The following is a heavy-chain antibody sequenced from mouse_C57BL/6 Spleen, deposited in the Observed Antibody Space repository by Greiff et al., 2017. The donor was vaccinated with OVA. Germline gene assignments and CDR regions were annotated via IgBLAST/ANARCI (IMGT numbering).Heavy chain of an antibody. CDR2: ISSGSGTI. Sequence: EVKLVESGGGLVKPGGSLKLSCAASGFTFSDYGMHWVRQAPEKGLEWVAYISSGSGTIYYADTVKGRFTISRDNAKNTLYLQMTSLRSEDTAMYYCARHDGYFAMDYWGQGTSVTVSS. V-gene: IGHV5-17*01. CDR1: GFTFSDYG. D-gene: IGHD2-3*01. J-gene: IGHJ4*01. CDR3: ARHDGYFAMDY.